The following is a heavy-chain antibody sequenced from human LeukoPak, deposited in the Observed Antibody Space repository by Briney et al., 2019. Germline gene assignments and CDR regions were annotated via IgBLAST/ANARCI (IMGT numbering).Heavy chain of an antibody. Sequence: GESLKISFKGSGYSFTSYWISWVRPMPGQGREWMGRIDPSDSYTNYSPSFQGHVTISADKSISTAYLQWSSLKASDTAMYYCARIEYSSSTPVDYYYYGMDVWGQGTTVTVSS. J-gene: IGHJ6*02. V-gene: IGHV5-10-1*01. D-gene: IGHD6-6*01. CDR2: IDPSDSYT. CDR3: ARIEYSSSTPVDYYYYGMDV. CDR1: GYSFTSYW.